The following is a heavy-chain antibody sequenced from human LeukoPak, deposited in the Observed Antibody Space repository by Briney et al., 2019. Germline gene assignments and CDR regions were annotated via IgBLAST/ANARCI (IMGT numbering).Heavy chain of an antibody. V-gene: IGHV3-53*01. CDR1: GFTVSSNY. D-gene: IGHD5-24*01. J-gene: IGHJ6*02. CDR2: IYSGGST. Sequence: GGSLRLSCAASGFTVSSNYMSWVRQAPGTGLEWVSDIYSGGSTYYADSVNGQFTITRDNAKSSLYLQMNSLRPDDTAIYYWAGGVLEAQGWLQWMCTVYSMDVWGQGTPVTVSS. CDR3: AGGVLEAQGWLQWMCTVYSMDV.